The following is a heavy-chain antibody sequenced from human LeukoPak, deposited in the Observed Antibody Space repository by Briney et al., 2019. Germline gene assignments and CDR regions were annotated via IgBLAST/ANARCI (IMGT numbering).Heavy chain of an antibody. V-gene: IGHV3-53*01. Sequence: GGSLRLSCAASGFTFSSYAMHWVRQAPGKGLEWVAVIYSGGSTYYADSVKGRFTISRDNSKNTLYLQMNSLRAEDTAVYYCARGNWTYYYYGMDVWGQGTTVTVSS. CDR3: ARGNWTYYYYGMDV. CDR2: IYSGGST. D-gene: IGHD1-1*01. CDR1: GFTFSSYA. J-gene: IGHJ6*02.